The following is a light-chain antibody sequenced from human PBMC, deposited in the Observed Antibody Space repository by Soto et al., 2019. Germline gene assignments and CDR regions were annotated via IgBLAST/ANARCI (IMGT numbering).Light chain of an antibody. V-gene: IGLV2-23*01. CDR1: SSDVGSYNL. CDR2: EGS. J-gene: IGLJ1*01. CDR3: CSYAGSSTLYV. Sequence: QSALTQPASVSGSLGQSITISCTGTSSDVGSYNLVSWYQQHPGKAPKLMIYEGSKRPSGVSNRFSGSKSGNTASLTISGLLAEDEADYYCCSYAGSSTLYVFGTGTNVTVL.